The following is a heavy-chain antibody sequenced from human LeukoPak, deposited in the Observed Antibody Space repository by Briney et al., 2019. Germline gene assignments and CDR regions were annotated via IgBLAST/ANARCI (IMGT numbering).Heavy chain of an antibody. CDR3: ARGGVNWTYDY. CDR1: GGSISNYY. J-gene: IGHJ4*02. Sequence: SETLSLTCTVSGGSISNYYWSWIRQPPRKGLEWMGYIYYSGSTNYNPSLTSRVTISIDTSKNQFSLKLSSVPAADTAVYYCARGGVNWTYDYWGQGTLVTVSS. V-gene: IGHV4-59*01. CDR2: IYYSGST. D-gene: IGHD1-7*01.